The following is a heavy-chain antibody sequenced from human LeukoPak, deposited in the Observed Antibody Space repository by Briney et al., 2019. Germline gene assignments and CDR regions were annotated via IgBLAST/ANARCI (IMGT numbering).Heavy chain of an antibody. J-gene: IGHJ5*01. CDR1: GGSFSGYY. Sequence: SETLSLTCAVDGGSFSGYYWIWIRQPPGKGLEWIGEINHSGSTNYNPSLKSRVTISVDTSKNQFSLKLSSVTAADTAVYYCARGEGSGWFGYWGQGTLVTVSS. V-gene: IGHV4-34*01. CDR3: ARGEGSGWFGY. D-gene: IGHD6-19*01. CDR2: INHSGST.